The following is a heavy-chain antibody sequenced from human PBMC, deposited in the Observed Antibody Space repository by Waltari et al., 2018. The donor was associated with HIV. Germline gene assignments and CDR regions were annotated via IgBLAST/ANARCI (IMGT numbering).Heavy chain of an antibody. V-gene: IGHV1-69*06. CDR3: ASFWGSGNSTPTFTITYFDY. D-gene: IGHD3-16*01. CDR2: IIPIFGTS. Sequence: QVQLVQCGAELKKPWSSVKVSCKASGGTFNNYAFNWVRQAPGQGLEWMGRIIPIFGTSTYSQKFNNRLTLTADKFTRTAYMEFSTLISDDTALYYGASFWGSGNSTPTFTITYFDYWGQGTLVTVSS. J-gene: IGHJ4*02. CDR1: GGTFNNYA.